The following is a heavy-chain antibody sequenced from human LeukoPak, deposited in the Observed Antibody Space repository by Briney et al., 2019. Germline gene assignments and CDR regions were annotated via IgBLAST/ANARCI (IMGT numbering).Heavy chain of an antibody. J-gene: IGHJ6*02. CDR3: ARGSPGYCSSTSCYPYGMDV. CDR1: GGSISSGDYY. Sequence: SETLSLTCTVSGGSISSGDYYWSWIRQPPGKGLEWIGYIYYSGSTYYNPSLKSRVTISVDTSKNQFSLKLSSVTAADTAVYYCARGSPGYCSSTSCYPYGMDVWGQGTTVTVSS. V-gene: IGHV4-30-4*01. CDR2: IYYSGST. D-gene: IGHD2-2*01.